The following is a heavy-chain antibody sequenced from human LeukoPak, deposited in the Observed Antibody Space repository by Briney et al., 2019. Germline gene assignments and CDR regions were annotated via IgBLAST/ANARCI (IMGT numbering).Heavy chain of an antibody. D-gene: IGHD2-21*02. CDR2: IKEDGTET. CDR3: ARADCGGDCYLDY. J-gene: IGHJ4*02. Sequence: PGGSLRLSCAASGFMFSSNWMSWVRLAPGKGLEWVANIKEDGTETYYVDSVKGRFTISRDNAKNSLYLQMNSLRAEDTAVYYCARADCGGDCYLDYWGQGTLVTVSS. V-gene: IGHV3-7*01. CDR1: GFMFSSNW.